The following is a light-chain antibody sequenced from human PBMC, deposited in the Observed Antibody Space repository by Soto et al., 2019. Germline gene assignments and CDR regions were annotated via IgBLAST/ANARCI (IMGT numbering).Light chain of an antibody. Sequence: QSVLTQPASVSASPGQSITISCTGTSSDVGGYNYVSWYQQHPGKAPKLMIYDVSNRLSGVSNRFSGSKSGNTASLTISGLQAEDEADYYCSSYTSSSTLVIFGGGTKLTVL. V-gene: IGLV2-14*01. J-gene: IGLJ2*01. CDR1: SSDVGGYNY. CDR2: DVS. CDR3: SSYTSSSTLVI.